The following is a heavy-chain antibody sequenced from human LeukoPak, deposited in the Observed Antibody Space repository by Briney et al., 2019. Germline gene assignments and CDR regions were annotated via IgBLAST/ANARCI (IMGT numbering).Heavy chain of an antibody. D-gene: IGHD3-10*01. CDR2: INHSGST. Sequence: SETLSLTCAVYGHSFRGYYWSWLRQPPGKGLEGIGEINHSGSTNYNPSLKSRVTLSVDTSKNHFSLKLSSVIAADTAVYYCARVVMVRGVLYYYYGMDVWGKGTTVTVSS. CDR3: ARVVMVRGVLYYYYGMDV. V-gene: IGHV4-34*01. CDR1: GHSFRGYY. J-gene: IGHJ6*04.